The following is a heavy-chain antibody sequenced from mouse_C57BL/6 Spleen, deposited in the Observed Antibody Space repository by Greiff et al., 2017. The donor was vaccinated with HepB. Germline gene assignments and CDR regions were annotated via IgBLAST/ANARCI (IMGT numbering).Heavy chain of an antibody. CDR1: GYAFSSYW. D-gene: IGHD1-1*01. V-gene: IGHV1-80*01. Sequence: VQLQESGAELVKPGASVKISCKASGYAFSSYWMNWVKQRPGKGLEWIGQIYPGDGDTNYNGKFKGKATLTADKSSSTAYMQLSSLTSEDSAVYFCARSKTVVAPYAMDYWGQGTSVTVSS. CDR3: ARSKTVVAPYAMDY. CDR2: IYPGDGDT. J-gene: IGHJ4*01.